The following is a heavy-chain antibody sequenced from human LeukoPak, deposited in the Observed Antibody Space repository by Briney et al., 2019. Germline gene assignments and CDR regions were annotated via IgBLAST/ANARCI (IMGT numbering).Heavy chain of an antibody. CDR3: AREGYYDFWSGHDAFDI. V-gene: IGHV1-69*04. CDR2: MILNLGIA. D-gene: IGHD3-3*01. CDR1: GGTFSSYT. J-gene: IGHJ3*02. Sequence: SVTVSCKASGGTFSSYTISWVRQAPAQGLEWMGRMILNLGIANYAQKLQGRVTITADKSTSTAYMELSSLRSEDTAVYYCAREGYYDFWSGHDAFDIWGQGTMVTVSS.